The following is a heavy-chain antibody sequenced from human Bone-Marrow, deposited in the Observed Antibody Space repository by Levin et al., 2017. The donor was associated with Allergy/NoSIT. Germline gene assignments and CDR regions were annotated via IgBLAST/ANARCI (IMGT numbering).Heavy chain of an antibody. CDR3: ARGRADVIAVAGPQGYYFDY. J-gene: IGHJ4*02. D-gene: IGHD6-19*01. Sequence: SETLSLTCAVYGGSFSGYYWSWIRQPPGKGLEWIGEINHSGSTNYNPSLKSRVTISVDTSKNQFSLKLSSVTAADTAVYYCARGRADVIAVAGPQGYYFDYWGQGTLVTVSS. CDR2: INHSGST. CDR1: GGSFSGYY. V-gene: IGHV4-34*01.